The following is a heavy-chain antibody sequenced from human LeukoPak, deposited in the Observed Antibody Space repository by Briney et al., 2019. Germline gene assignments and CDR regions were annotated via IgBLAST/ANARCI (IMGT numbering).Heavy chain of an antibody. D-gene: IGHD2-21*02. V-gene: IGHV1-2*04. CDR1: GYTFTGHY. CDR3: ARDGDWARSSDY. Sequence: ASVKVSCKASGYTFTGHYMHWVRQAPGQGLEWMGWINPNSGGTNYAQKFQGWVTMTRDTSISTAYMELSRLRSDDTAVYYCARDGDWARSSDYWGQGTLVTVSS. J-gene: IGHJ4*02. CDR2: INPNSGGT.